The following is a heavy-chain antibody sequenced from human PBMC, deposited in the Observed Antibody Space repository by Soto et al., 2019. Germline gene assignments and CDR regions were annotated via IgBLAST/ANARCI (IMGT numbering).Heavy chain of an antibody. CDR3: ARVDRGGERADAFDI. Sequence: QVQLVESGGGVVQPGRSLRLSCAASGFTFSSYGMHWVRQAPGKGLEWVAVIWYDGSNKYYADSVKGRFTISRDNSKNTLYLQMNSLRAEDTAVYYCARVDRGGERADAFDIWGQGTMVTVSS. D-gene: IGHD2-15*01. CDR2: IWYDGSNK. CDR1: GFTFSSYG. V-gene: IGHV3-33*01. J-gene: IGHJ3*02.